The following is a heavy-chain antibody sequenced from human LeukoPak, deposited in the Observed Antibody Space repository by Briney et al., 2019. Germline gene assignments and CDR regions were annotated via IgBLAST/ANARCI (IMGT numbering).Heavy chain of an antibody. CDR2: IGIAGDT. V-gene: IGHV3-13*04. J-gene: IGHJ4*01. Sequence: PGGSLRLSCAASGFTFSGYDMHWVRQPTGKGLEWVSAIGIAGDTYYPGSVKGRFTMSRENAKNSLYLQMNSLRAGDTAVYYCVALSGTYGPFDYWGHGTLVTVSS. CDR1: GFTFSGYD. CDR3: VALSGTYGPFDY. D-gene: IGHD1-26*01.